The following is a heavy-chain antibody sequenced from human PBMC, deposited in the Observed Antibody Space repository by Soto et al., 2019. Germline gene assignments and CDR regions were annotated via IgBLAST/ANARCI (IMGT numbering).Heavy chain of an antibody. CDR3: ARNGTYSSSLSQYSGMDV. CDR2: IVPMLGTP. D-gene: IGHD1-26*01. V-gene: IGHV1-69*16. J-gene: IGHJ6*02. CDR1: GGTFANFI. Sequence: QVQLVQSGAEVKEPGSSVRVSCQASGGTFANFIRNWVRQTPGQGLEWMGGIVPMLGTPTYAEKFKGRVTISTTGSTSTMYMEGKSLRPEDTAIYYCARNGTYSSSLSQYSGMDVWGQGTTVTVSS.